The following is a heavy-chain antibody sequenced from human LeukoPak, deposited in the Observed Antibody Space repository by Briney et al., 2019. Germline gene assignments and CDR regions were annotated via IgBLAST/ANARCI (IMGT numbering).Heavy chain of an antibody. V-gene: IGHV4-59*12. CDR1: GGSISSYY. D-gene: IGHD2-2*02. CDR3: ARDPPVPAAIDY. Sequence: SETLSLTCTVSGGSISSYYWSWIRQPPGKGLEWIGYIYYSGSTNYNPSLKSRVTISVDTSKNQFSLKLSSVTAADTAVYYCARDPPVPAAIDYWGQGTLVTVSS. CDR2: IYYSGST. J-gene: IGHJ4*02.